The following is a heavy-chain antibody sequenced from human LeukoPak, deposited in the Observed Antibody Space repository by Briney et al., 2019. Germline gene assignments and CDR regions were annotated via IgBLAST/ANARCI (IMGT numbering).Heavy chain of an antibody. CDR1: GGSFSGYY. J-gene: IGHJ4*02. CDR2: INHSGST. V-gene: IGHV4-34*01. CDR3: ARYDSSGFALEN. Sequence: SETLSLTCAVYGGSFSGYYWSWIRQPPGMGLEWIGEINHSGSTNYNPSLKSRVTISVDTSKNQFSLKLSSVTAADTAVYYCARYDSSGFALENWGQGTLVTVSS. D-gene: IGHD3-22*01.